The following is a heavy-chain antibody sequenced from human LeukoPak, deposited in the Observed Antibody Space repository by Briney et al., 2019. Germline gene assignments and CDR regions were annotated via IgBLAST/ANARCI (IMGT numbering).Heavy chain of an antibody. Sequence: GEFLKISCKGSGYSFTTYWIGWVRPMPGKGLEWMGIIYPGDSNTRYSPSFQGQVTISADKSIRTAYLQWSSLKASDTAMYYCARLHDSRADYWGQGTLVTVSS. CDR2: IYPGDSNT. D-gene: IGHD3-22*01. J-gene: IGHJ4*02. V-gene: IGHV5-51*01. CDR3: ARLHDSRADY. CDR1: GYSFTTYW.